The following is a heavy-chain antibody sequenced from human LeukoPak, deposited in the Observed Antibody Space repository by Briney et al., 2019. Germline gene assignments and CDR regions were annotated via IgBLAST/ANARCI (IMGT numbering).Heavy chain of an antibody. J-gene: IGHJ4*02. Sequence: PSETLSLTCAVYGGSFSGYYWSWIRQPPGKGLEWIGEINHSGSTNYNPSLKSRVTISVDTSKNQFSLKLSSVTAADTAVYHCASNYGGNRREFDYWGQGTLDTVSS. CDR1: GGSFSGYY. D-gene: IGHD4-23*01. V-gene: IGHV4-34*01. CDR2: INHSGST. CDR3: ASNYGGNRREFDY.